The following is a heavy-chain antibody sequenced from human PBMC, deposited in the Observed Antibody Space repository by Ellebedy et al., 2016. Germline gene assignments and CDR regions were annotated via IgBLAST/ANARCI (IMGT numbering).Heavy chain of an antibody. CDR3: AKGFVRGLGRGNCFEY. CDR2: ISWSSGIR. V-gene: IGHV3-9*01. CDR1: GFTFDNYA. Sequence: GGSLRLSXAASGFTFDNYAMHWVRQAPGKGLEWVSGISWSSGIRDYADSVKGRFTISRDNAKNSLYLQMNSLRVEDTALYFCAKGFVRGLGRGNCFEYWGQGTPVSVSS. J-gene: IGHJ4*02. D-gene: IGHD3-10*02.